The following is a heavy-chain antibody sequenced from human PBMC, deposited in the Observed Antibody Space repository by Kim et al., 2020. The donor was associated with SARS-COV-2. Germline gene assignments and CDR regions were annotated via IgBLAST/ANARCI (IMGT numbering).Heavy chain of an antibody. CDR3: ARFDYHDNTQVDQ. Sequence: YYGDSVKGRFTIVRDNAKNSLHLQRNSLRVEDSAVYYCARFDYHDNTQVDQWGQGTLVTVSS. V-gene: IGHV3-48*04. D-gene: IGHD3-22*01. J-gene: IGHJ5*02.